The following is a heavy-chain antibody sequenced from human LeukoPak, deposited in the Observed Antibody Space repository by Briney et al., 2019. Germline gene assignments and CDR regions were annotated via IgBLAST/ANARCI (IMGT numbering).Heavy chain of an antibody. CDR2: IYDSGNT. V-gene: IGHV4-59*08. CDR1: GGSISSHY. D-gene: IGHD6-19*01. Sequence: SETLSLTCTVSGGSISSHYWNWIRQSTGKGLEWIGFIYDSGNTNYNPSLKSRVTISLDTSKNQFSLKLSSVTAADTAVYYCARQDGAVAANENWFDPWGQGTLVTVSS. CDR3: ARQDGAVAANENWFDP. J-gene: IGHJ5*02.